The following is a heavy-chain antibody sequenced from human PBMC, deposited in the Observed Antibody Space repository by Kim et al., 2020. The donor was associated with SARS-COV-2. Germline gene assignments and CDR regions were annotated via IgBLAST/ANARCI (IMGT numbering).Heavy chain of an antibody. V-gene: IGHV1-69*13. CDR1: GGTFSSYA. CDR2: IIPIFGTA. D-gene: IGHD3-22*01. CDR3: ARTYYYDSSGYYLPRH. Sequence: SVKVSCKASGGTFSSYAISWVRQAPGQGLEWMGGIIPIFGTANYAQKFQGRVTITADESTSTAYMELSSLRSEDTAVYYCARTYYYDSSGYYLPRHWGQGTLVTVSS. J-gene: IGHJ4*02.